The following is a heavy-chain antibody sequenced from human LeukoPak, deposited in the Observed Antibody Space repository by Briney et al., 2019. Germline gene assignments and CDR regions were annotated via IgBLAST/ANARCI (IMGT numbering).Heavy chain of an antibody. CDR1: GGSLTGYY. Sequence: SETLSLTCTVSGGSLTGYYWSWIRQPPGKGLEWIAYVYYTGRTLYNPSLESRVTISVDTSKTQISLKLTSVTAADTAVYYCARHMSVSYDAFDLWGEGHRSPSLQ. V-gene: IGHV4-59*08. CDR3: ARHMSVSYDAFDL. D-gene: IGHD3-10*01. J-gene: IGHJ3*01. CDR2: VYYTGRT.